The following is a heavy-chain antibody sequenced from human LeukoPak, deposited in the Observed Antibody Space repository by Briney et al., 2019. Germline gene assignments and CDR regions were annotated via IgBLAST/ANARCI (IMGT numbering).Heavy chain of an antibody. CDR1: GFTFDDYG. Sequence: PGGSLRLSCAASGFTFDDYGMSWVRQAPGKGLEWVSGINWNGGSTGYADSVKGRFTISRDNSKNTLYLQMNSLRAEDTAVYYCAREERYSYGLKAPFDIWGQGTMVTVSS. CDR3: AREERYSYGLKAPFDI. CDR2: INWNGGST. J-gene: IGHJ3*02. D-gene: IGHD5-18*01. V-gene: IGHV3-20*04.